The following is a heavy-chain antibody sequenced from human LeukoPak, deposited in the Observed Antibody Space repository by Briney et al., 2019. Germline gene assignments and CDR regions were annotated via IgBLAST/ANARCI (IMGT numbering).Heavy chain of an antibody. CDR2: ISPTGSTT. V-gene: IGHV3-74*01. CDR3: ARDNFDWRPLDC. Sequence: GGSLRLSCTASGFSFSGHWMHWARQLPGKGLVWVSRISPTGSTTSYADSVKGRFTVSRDNAKNSLYVEMNNLRGEDTAVYYCARDNFDWRPLDCWGQGTLVTVSS. J-gene: IGHJ4*02. D-gene: IGHD3-9*01. CDR1: GFSFSGHW.